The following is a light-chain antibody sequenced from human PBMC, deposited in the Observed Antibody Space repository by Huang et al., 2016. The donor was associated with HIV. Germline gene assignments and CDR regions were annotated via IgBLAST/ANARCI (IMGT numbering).Light chain of an antibody. CDR3: MQALQTPPWT. J-gene: IGKJ1*01. CDR2: LGS. CDR1: QSLLHSNGYNY. V-gene: IGKV2-28*01. Sequence: DIVMTQSPLSLPVTPGEPASISCRSSQSLLHSNGYNYLDWYLQKPGQSPQLLIYLGSNRAAGVPDRFSVSGSGTDFTLKISRVEAEDVGVYYCMQALQTPPWTFGQGTKVEIK.